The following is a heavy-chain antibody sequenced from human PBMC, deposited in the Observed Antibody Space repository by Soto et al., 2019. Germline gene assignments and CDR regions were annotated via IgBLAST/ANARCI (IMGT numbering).Heavy chain of an antibody. CDR3: ARRRAHRSDYYYGMDV. Sequence: PGGSLRLSCAASGFTFSSYGMHWVRQAPGKGLEWVAVISYDGSNKYYADSVKGRFTISRDNSKNTLYLQMNSLRAEDTAVYYCARRRAHRSDYYYGMDVWGQGTTVTVSS. CDR2: ISYDGSNK. V-gene: IGHV3-30*03. CDR1: GFTFSSYG. J-gene: IGHJ6*02.